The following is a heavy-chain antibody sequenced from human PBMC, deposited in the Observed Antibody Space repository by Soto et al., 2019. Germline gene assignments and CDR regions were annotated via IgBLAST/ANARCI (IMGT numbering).Heavy chain of an antibody. Sequence: QVQLVQSGGEVKKPGASVNISCKATGYTFISYSITWVRQAPGQGLEWMGGISTYNGNTKYAQSLQGRVTLTRDTSTNTAFREIRGLRSDDTAIYYCARDGAHSTGWYDYFDQWGQGTLVAVSS. CDR1: GYTFISYS. CDR2: ISTYNGNT. D-gene: IGHD6-13*01. J-gene: IGHJ4*02. CDR3: ARDGAHSTGWYDYFDQ. V-gene: IGHV1-18*04.